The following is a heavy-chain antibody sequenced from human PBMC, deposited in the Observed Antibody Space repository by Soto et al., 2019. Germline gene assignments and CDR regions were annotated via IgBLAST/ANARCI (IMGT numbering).Heavy chain of an antibody. CDR2: INHSGST. CDR3: AGTYYYGSGSYVKDY. CDR1: GGSFSGYY. J-gene: IGHJ4*02. V-gene: IGHV4-34*01. D-gene: IGHD3-10*01. Sequence: SETLSLTCAVYGGSFSGYYWSWIRQPPGKGLEWIGEINHSGSTNYNPSLKSRVTISVDTSKNQFSLKLSSVTAADTAVYYCAGTYYYGSGSYVKDYWGQGTLVTVSS.